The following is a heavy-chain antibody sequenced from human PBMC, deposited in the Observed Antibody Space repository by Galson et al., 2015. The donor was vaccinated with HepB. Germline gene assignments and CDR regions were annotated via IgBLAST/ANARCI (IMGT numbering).Heavy chain of an antibody. CDR1: GYTFTSYG. CDR3: ARDWDPRGFGELYSAEYSQH. D-gene: IGHD3-10*01. V-gene: IGHV1-18*01. J-gene: IGHJ1*01. CDR2: ISAYNGNT. Sequence: SVKVSCKASGYTFTSYGISWVRQAPGQGLEWMGWISAYNGNTNYAQKLQGRVTMTTDTSTSTAYMELRSLRSDNTAVYYCARDWDPRGFGELYSAEYSQHWGQGTLVTVSS.